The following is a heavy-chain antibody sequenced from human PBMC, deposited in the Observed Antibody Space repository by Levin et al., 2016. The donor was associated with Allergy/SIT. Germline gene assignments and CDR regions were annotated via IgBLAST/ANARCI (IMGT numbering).Heavy chain of an antibody. CDR1: GGSISSSSYY. CDR3: ARMSGELSHED. Sequence: SETLSLTCTVSGGSISSSSYYWGWIRQPPGKGLEWIGSIYYSGSTYYNPSLKSRVTISVDTSKNQFSLKLSSVTAADTAVYYCARMSGELSHEDWGQGTLVTVSS. D-gene: IGHD3-16*02. J-gene: IGHJ4*02. CDR2: IYYSGST. V-gene: IGHV4-39*01.